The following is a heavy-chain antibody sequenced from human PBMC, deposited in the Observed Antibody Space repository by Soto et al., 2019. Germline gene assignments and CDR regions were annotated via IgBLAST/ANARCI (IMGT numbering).Heavy chain of an antibody. CDR1: GYTFTSYG. Sequence: QVQLVQSGAEVKKPGASVKVSCKASGYTFTSYGISWVRQAPGQGLEWMGWISAYNGNTNYAQKLQGRVTMTTDTSTSTAYMELRSLRSDDTAVYYCVREPRKVGPTSGFDYWGQGTLVTVST. CDR3: VREPRKVGPTSGFDY. J-gene: IGHJ4*02. D-gene: IGHD1-26*01. CDR2: ISAYNGNT. V-gene: IGHV1-18*01.